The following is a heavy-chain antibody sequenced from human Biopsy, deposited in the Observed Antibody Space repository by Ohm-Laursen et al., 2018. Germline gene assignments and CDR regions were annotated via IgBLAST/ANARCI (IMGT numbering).Heavy chain of an antibody. V-gene: IGHV1-18*01. CDR1: GYTFSMYA. D-gene: IGHD3-9*01. CDR2: SSAYNGKT. Sequence: SVKVSCKASGYTFSMYAITWVRQAPGQGLEWMGWSSAYNGKTNYAQKFQGRLTMTTDTSTSTATMELRSLRSDDTAVYYCATKLTGYFHHWGQGTLVIVSS. CDR3: ATKLTGYFHH. J-gene: IGHJ1*01.